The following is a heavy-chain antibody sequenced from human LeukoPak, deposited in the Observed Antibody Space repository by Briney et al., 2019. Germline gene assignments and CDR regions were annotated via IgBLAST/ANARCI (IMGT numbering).Heavy chain of an antibody. V-gene: IGHV1-18*01. CDR3: ARVFYGDYGFDP. Sequence: ASVKVSCKASGYTFTSYGISWVRQAPGQGLEWMGWTSAYNGNTNYAQKLQGRVTMTRNTSISTAYMELSSLRSEDTAVYYCARVFYGDYGFDPWGQGTLVTVSS. J-gene: IGHJ5*02. CDR2: TSAYNGNT. CDR1: GYTFTSYG. D-gene: IGHD4-17*01.